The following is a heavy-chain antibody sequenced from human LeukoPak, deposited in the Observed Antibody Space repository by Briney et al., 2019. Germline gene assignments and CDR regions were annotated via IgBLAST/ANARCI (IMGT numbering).Heavy chain of an antibody. Sequence: PGGSLRLSCTASGFTFSSYGMHWVRQAPGKGLEWVTLISYDGSNKYYADSVKGRFTISRDNSKNTLYLQMNSLRAEDTAVYYCARARISWYDVGYWGQGTLVTVSS. J-gene: IGHJ4*02. D-gene: IGHD1-1*01. CDR1: GFTFSSYG. CDR2: ISYDGSNK. CDR3: ARARISWYDVGY. V-gene: IGHV3-30*03.